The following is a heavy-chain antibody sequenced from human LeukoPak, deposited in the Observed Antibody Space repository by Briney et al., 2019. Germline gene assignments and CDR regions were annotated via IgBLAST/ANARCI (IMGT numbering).Heavy chain of an antibody. CDR2: ISSSSYI. CDR1: GFSFSSYR. J-gene: IGHJ5*02. CDR3: ASFSATRVRWFDP. D-gene: IGHD2-15*01. Sequence: GGSLRLSCAASGFSFSSYRMHWVRQAPGKGLEWVSSISSSSYIYYADSVKGRFTISRDNAKNSLYLQMNSLRAEDTAVYYCASFSATRVRWFDPWGQGTLVTVSS. V-gene: IGHV3-21*01.